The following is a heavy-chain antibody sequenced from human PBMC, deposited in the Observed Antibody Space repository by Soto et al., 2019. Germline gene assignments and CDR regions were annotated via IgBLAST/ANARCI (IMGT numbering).Heavy chain of an antibody. J-gene: IGHJ5*02. CDR1: GGSISSYR. CDR3: ARSVFP. Sequence: PSETLSLTCTVSGGSISSYRWSWVRQPPGKGLEWIGYIYYSGSTYYNPSLKSRVTISVDTPKNQFSLKLSSVTAADTAVYYCARSVFPWGQGTLVTV. CDR2: IYYSGST. V-gene: IGHV4-59*06.